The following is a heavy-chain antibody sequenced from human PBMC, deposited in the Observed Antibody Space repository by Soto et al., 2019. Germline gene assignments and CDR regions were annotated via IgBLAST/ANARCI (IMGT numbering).Heavy chain of an antibody. CDR1: GGSISSSSYY. CDR2: IYYSGST. CDR3: AILRGYSYGFDY. Sequence: SETLSLTCTVSGGSISSSSYYWGWIRQPPGKGLEWIGSIYYSGSTYYNPSLKSRVTISVDTSKNQFSLKLSSVTAADTAVYYCAILRGYSYGFDYWGQGTLGTVSS. V-gene: IGHV4-39*01. D-gene: IGHD5-18*01. J-gene: IGHJ4*02.